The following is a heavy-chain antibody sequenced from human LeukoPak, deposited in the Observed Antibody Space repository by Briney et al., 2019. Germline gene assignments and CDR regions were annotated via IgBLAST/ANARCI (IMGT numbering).Heavy chain of an antibody. CDR1: GFTFSSYA. CDR2: ISGGGST. V-gene: IGHV3-23*01. CDR3: AKRRHSSSSTFDY. D-gene: IGHD6-13*01. J-gene: IGHJ4*02. Sequence: TGGSLRLSCAASGFTFSSYAMSWVRQAPGKGLEWVSAISGGGSTYYADSVKGRFTISRDNSKNTLYLQMNSLRAEDTAVYYCAKRRHSSSSTFDYWGQGTLVTVSS.